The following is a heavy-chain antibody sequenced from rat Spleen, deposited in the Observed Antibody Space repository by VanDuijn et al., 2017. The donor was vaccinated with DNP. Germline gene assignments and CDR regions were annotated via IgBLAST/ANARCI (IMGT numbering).Heavy chain of an antibody. Sequence: EVHLVESGGGLVQPGRSLKLSCAASGFTFSDYDMAWVRQAPTKGLEWVACMSPTTRSSYYRDSVRGRFTVSRDDATSTLYLQMDSLRSEDTATYYCTKTGGNWVAHWGQGTLVTVSS. J-gene: IGHJ3*01. CDR1: GFTFSDYD. CDR3: TKTGGNWVAH. CDR2: MSPTTRSS. D-gene: IGHD1-11*01. V-gene: IGHV5-27*01.